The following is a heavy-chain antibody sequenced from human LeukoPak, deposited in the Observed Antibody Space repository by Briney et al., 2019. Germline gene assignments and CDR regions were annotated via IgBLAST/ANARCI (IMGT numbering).Heavy chain of an antibody. CDR1: GYTFTSYG. D-gene: IGHD3-10*01. CDR3: ATPSGVGYYGSNFDY. V-gene: IGHV1-69*04. J-gene: IGHJ4*02. Sequence: VASVKVSCKASGYTFTSYGISWVRQAPGQGLEWMGRIIPILGIANYAQKFQGRVTITADKSTSTAYMELSSLRSEDTAVYYCATPSGVGYYGSNFDYWGQGTLVTVSS. CDR2: IIPILGIA.